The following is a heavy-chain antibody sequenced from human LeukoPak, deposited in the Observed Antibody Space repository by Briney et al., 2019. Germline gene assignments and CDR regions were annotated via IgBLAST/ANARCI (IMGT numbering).Heavy chain of an antibody. CDR2: MNPNSGNT. CDR3: ARGGPLPIVGATAYDY. J-gene: IGHJ4*02. D-gene: IGHD1-26*01. Sequence: ASVKVSCKASGYTFTSYDINWVRQATGQGLEWMGWMNPNSGNTGYAQKFQGRVTMTRNTSISTAYMELSSLRSEDTAVYYCARGGPLPIVGATAYDYWGQGTLVTVSP. V-gene: IGHV1-8*01. CDR1: GYTFTSYD.